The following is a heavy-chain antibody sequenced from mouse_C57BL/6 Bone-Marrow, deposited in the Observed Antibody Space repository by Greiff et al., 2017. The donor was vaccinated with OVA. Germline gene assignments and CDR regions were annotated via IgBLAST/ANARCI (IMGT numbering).Heavy chain of an antibody. CDR3: ARPHYYGSSNWYFDV. D-gene: IGHD1-1*01. CDR2: ISSGGDYI. Sequence: EVHLVESGEGLVKPGGSLKLSCAASGFTFSSYAMSWVRQTPEKRLEWVAYISSGGDYIYYADTVKGRFTISRDNAKNTLYLQMSSLRSEDTALYYCARPHYYGSSNWYFDVWGTGTTVTVSS. J-gene: IGHJ1*03. CDR1: GFTFSSYA. V-gene: IGHV5S21*01.